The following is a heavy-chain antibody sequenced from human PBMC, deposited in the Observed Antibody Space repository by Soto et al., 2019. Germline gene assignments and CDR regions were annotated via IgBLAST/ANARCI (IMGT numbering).Heavy chain of an antibody. J-gene: IGHJ6*03. CDR3: ARLSRTTFNYYYYMDV. Sequence: GGSLRLSCAASGFTFSSYWMSWVRQAPGKGLEWVANIKQDGSEKYYVDSVKGRFTISRDNAKNSLYLQMNSLRAEDTAVYYCARLSRTTFNYYYYMDVWGKGTTVTVSS. V-gene: IGHV3-7*01. CDR1: GFTFSSYW. D-gene: IGHD1-7*01. CDR2: IKQDGSEK.